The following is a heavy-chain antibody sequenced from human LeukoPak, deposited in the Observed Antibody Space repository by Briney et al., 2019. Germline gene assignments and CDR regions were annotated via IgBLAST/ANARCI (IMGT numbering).Heavy chain of an antibody. D-gene: IGHD5-24*01. CDR1: GFNFSSYG. CDR2: ISYDGSNK. V-gene: IGHV3-30*18. J-gene: IGHJ6*02. CDR3: AKDLLRMATIRNV. Sequence: PGGSLRLSCAASGFNFSSYGMHWVRQAPGKGLEWVAVISYDGSNKNYADSVKGRFTISRDNSKNTLYLQMNSLRGEDTAVYYCAKDLLRMATIRNVWGQGTTVTVSS.